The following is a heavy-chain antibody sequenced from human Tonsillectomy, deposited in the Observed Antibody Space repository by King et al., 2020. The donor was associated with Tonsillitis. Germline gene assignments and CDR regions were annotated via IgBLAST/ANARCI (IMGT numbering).Heavy chain of an antibody. CDR1: GGTFSSYA. Sequence: QLVQSGAEVKKPGSSVKVSCKASGGTFSSYAISWVRQAPGQGLEWMGGIIPIFGTANYAQKFQGRVTITADESTSTAYMELSSLRSEDTAVYYCARDPLGGGSGFELDAFDIWGQGTMVTVSS. CDR3: ARDPLGGGSGFELDAFDI. J-gene: IGHJ3*02. CDR2: IIPIFGTA. V-gene: IGHV1-69*01. D-gene: IGHD3-10*01.